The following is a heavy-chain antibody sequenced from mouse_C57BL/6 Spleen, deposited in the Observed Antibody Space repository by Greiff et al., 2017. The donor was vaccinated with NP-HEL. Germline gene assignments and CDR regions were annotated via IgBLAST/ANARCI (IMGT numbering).Heavy chain of an antibody. D-gene: IGHD1-1*01. V-gene: IGHV5-17*01. CDR1: GFTFSDSG. Sequence: EVQLVESGGGLVKPGGSLKLSCAASGFTFSDSGLHWVRQAPEKGLEWVAYISSGSSTIYYADTVKGRFTISRDNAKNTLFLQMTSLRSEDTAMYYCARIDYGSSFDYWGQGTTLTVSS. CDR3: ARIDYGSSFDY. J-gene: IGHJ2*01. CDR2: ISSGSSTI.